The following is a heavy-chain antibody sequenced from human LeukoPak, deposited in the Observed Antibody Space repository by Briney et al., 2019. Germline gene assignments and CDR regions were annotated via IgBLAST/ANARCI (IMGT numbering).Heavy chain of an antibody. CDR3: ARTRYYYNSRSYGAPYYFDY. D-gene: IGHD3-10*01. CDR2: IYYSGST. Sequence: PSETLSLTCTVSGGSISPYYWSWIRQPPGKGLEWIGYIYYSGSTNYNPSLKSRVTISVDTSKNQFSLKLSSVTAADTAVYYCARTRYYYNSRSYGAPYYFDYWGQGTLVTVSS. J-gene: IGHJ4*02. V-gene: IGHV4-59*08. CDR1: GGSISPYY.